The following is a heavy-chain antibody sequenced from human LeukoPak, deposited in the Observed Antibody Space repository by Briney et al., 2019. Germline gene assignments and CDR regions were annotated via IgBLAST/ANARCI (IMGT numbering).Heavy chain of an antibody. CDR1: GYSISNGHY. D-gene: IGHD1-1*01. V-gene: IGHV4-38-2*02. CDR3: ARIWNAKMDF. Sequence: SETLSLTCTVSGYSISNGHYWGWIRQPPGKGLEWIGSIYQSGSTYHNPSLKSRVTMSVDTSKNHFSLKLSSVTAADTAVCYCARIWNAKMDFWGQGTTVTVSS. CDR2: IYQSGST. J-gene: IGHJ6*02.